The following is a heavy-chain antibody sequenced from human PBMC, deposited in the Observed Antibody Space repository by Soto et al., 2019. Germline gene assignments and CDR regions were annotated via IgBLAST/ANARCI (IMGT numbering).Heavy chain of an antibody. D-gene: IGHD5-18*01. CDR1: GGTFSSYA. CDR2: IIPIFGTA. V-gene: IGHV1-69*01. J-gene: IGHJ4*02. Sequence: QVQLVQSGAEVKKPGSSVKVSCKASGGTFSSYAISWVRQAPGQGLEWMGGIIPIFGTANYAQKFQGRVTITADESTSTAYMELSSLRSEDKAVDYCARVLDTAMVTTYFDYWGQGTLVTVAS. CDR3: ARVLDTAMVTTYFDY.